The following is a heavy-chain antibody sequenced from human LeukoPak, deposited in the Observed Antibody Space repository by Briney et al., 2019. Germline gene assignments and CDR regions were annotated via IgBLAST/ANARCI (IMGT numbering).Heavy chain of an antibody. CDR1: GYTFTSYD. CDR2: MNPNSGNT. J-gene: IGHJ4*02. D-gene: IGHD1-26*01. CDR3: ATGLSGSWTWVSTL. V-gene: IGHV1-8*01. Sequence: ASVKVSCKASGYTFTSYDINWVRQATGQGLEWMGWMNPNSGNTGYAQKFQGRVTMTRNTSISTAYMELSSLRSEDTAVYYCATGLSGSWTWVSTLWGQGTLVTVSS.